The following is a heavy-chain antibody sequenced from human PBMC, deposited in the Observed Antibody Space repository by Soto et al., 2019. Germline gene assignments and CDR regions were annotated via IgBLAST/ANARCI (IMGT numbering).Heavy chain of an antibody. CDR3: ARAPPHITMVRGSEAYWFDP. CDR1: GYTFTGYY. D-gene: IGHD3-10*01. CDR2: INPNSGGT. V-gene: IGHV1-2*02. Sequence: ASVKVSCKASGYTFTGYYMHWVRQAPGQGLEWMGWINPNSGGTNYAQKFQGRVTMTRDTSISTAYMELSRLRSDDTAVYYCARAPPHITMVRGSEAYWFDPWGQGTLVTVSS. J-gene: IGHJ5*02.